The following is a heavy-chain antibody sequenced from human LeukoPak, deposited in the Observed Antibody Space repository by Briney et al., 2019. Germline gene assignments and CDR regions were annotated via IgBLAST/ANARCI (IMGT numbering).Heavy chain of an antibody. CDR1: GYSLTSYW. J-gene: IGHJ5*02. D-gene: IGHD2-15*01. CDR3: ARQRYCSGGSCYSGTFNWFDP. Sequence: GESLKISCKGSGYSLTSYWIGWVRQMPGKGLEWMGIIYPGDSDTRYSPSFQGQVTISADKSISTAYLQWSSLKASDTAMYYCARQRYCSGGSCYSGTFNWFDPWGQGTLVSVSS. CDR2: IYPGDSDT. V-gene: IGHV5-51*01.